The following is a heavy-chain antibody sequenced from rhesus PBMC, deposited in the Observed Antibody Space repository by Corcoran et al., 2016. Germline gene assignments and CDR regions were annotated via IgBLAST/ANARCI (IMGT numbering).Heavy chain of an antibody. J-gene: IGHJ4*01. Sequence: QVQLQESGPGLVRPSETLFLTCVASGASIRETSDWTWVRQPAGRGLEGIGYIGGSGGRPSYHPSLDSRVTISTDTSMNQCSLKLDSVTVADTAVYYCTRGPWYVVGTSMVYWGQGVQVTVSS. CDR1: GASIRETSD. CDR2: IGGSGGRP. CDR3: TRGPWYVVGTSMVY. D-gene: IGHD1-44*01. V-gene: IGHV4-106*01.